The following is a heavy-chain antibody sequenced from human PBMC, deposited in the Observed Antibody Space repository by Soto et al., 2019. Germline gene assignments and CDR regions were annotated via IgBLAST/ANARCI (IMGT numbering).Heavy chain of an antibody. CDR1: GFTFSSYA. CDR2: IKSKSDGGTA. CDR3: TTKTALFGSGSYYVDY. V-gene: IGHV3-15*01. J-gene: IGHJ4*02. Sequence: PGGSLRLSCAASGFTFSSYAMSWVRQAPGKGLEWVGHIKSKSDGGTADYAAPVKDRFSISRDDSKNTLYLQMNSLKTEDTAVYYCTTKTALFGSGSYYVDYWGQGTLVTVSS. D-gene: IGHD3-10*01.